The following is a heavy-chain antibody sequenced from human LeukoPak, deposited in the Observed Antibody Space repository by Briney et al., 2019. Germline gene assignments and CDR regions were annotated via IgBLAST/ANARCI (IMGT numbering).Heavy chain of an antibody. Sequence: GGSLRLSCAASGFTFSSYGMHWVRQAPGKGLEWVAVISYDGSNKYYADSVEGRFTISRDNSKNTLYLQMNSLRAEDTAVYYCAKRGSYGDYLDYWGQGTLVTVSS. CDR2: ISYDGSNK. V-gene: IGHV3-30*18. CDR1: GFTFSSYG. J-gene: IGHJ4*02. CDR3: AKRGSYGDYLDY. D-gene: IGHD4-17*01.